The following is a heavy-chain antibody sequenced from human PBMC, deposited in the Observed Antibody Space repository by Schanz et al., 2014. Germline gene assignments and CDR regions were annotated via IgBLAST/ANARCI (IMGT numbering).Heavy chain of an antibody. D-gene: IGHD3-10*01. CDR3: VRDAGWAFGDYHGMDV. CDR2: FDVEDGET. V-gene: IGHV1-24*01. Sequence: QVQLVQSGAEVKKPGASVKVSCEISGYTVSALAMHWVRQAPGKGLEWLGGFDVEDGETIYAQKFQGRVTMTADKSTSTVYMEVSGLRSEDTAVYYCVRDAGWAFGDYHGMDVWGQGTSXTVSS. CDR1: GYTVSALA. J-gene: IGHJ6*02.